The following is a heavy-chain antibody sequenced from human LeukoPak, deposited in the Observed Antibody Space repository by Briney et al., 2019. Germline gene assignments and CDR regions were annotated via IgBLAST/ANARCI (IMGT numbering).Heavy chain of an antibody. J-gene: IGHJ3*02. CDR2: VYASGAT. CDR1: GGSITNYY. CDR3: ARHGKGVTYFYTFDI. D-gene: IGHD2/OR15-2a*01. V-gene: IGHV4-59*08. Sequence: SETLSLTCTVSGGSITNYYWSWIRQPPGEGPEWIGYVYASGATNSNPSLKSRVTISVDTSKNQFSLKLSSVTAADTAVYYCARHGKGVTYFYTFDIWGQGTVVAVSS.